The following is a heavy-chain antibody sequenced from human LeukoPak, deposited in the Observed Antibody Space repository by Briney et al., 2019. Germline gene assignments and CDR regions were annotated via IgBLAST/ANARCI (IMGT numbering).Heavy chain of an antibody. CDR1: GFSFSTYA. D-gene: IGHD2-15*01. J-gene: IGHJ3*02. V-gene: IGHV4-34*01. CDR3: ARRGKQYCSGGHCYRTTAFDI. Sequence: GSLRLSCAASGFSFSTYAMSWIRQAPGKGLESIGEINHSGSTNYNPSLKSRLTMSVDTSKNQFSLKLTSVTAADTAVYYWARRGKQYCSGGHCYRTTAFDIWGQGTMVTVSS. CDR2: INHSGST.